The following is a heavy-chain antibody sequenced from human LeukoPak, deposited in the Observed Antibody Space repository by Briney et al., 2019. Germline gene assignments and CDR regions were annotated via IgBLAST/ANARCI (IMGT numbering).Heavy chain of an antibody. J-gene: IGHJ6*02. V-gene: IGHV3-7*01. Sequence: PGGSLRLSCAASGFTFSSYSMNWVRQAPGKGLEWVANINQDGSEKYYVDSVKGRFTISRDNAKNSLFLQMNSLRAEDTAVYYCASTPYCSGGSCYFYYGMDVWGQGTTVTVSS. CDR3: ASTPYCSGGSCYFYYGMDV. CDR1: GFTFSSYS. D-gene: IGHD2-15*01. CDR2: INQDGSEK.